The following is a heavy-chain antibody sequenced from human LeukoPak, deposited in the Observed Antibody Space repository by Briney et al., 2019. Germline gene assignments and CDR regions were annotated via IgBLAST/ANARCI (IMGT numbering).Heavy chain of an antibody. J-gene: IGHJ4*02. D-gene: IGHD2-15*01. V-gene: IGHV3-7*01. CDR1: GFTFSSYW. Sequence: GGSLRLSCAASGFTFSSYWMSWVRQAPGKGLEWVANIKASGSEKYYVDSVKGRFTISRDNAKNSLYLQMNSLRAEDTAVYYCARIDCSGGSCYSDYWGQGTLVTVSS. CDR2: IKASGSEK. CDR3: ARIDCSGGSCYSDY.